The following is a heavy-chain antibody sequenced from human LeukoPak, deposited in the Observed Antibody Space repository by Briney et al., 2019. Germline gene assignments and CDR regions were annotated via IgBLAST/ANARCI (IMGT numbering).Heavy chain of an antibody. CDR2: IYHSGST. J-gene: IGHJ5*02. D-gene: IGHD2-2*02. CDR3: ARQTAEDCSSTSCYIRNWFDP. V-gene: IGHV4-38-2*01. Sequence: KPSETLSLTCAVSGYSISSGYYWGWIRQPPGKGLEWIGSIYHSGSTYYNPPLKSRVTISVDTSKNQFSLKLSSGTAADTAVYYCARQTAEDCSSTSCYIRNWFDPWSQGTLVTVSS. CDR1: GYSISSGYY.